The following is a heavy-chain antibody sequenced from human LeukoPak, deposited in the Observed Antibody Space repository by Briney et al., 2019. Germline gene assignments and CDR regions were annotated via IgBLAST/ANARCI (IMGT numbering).Heavy chain of an antibody. Sequence: ASVKVSCKASGYTFTGYYMHWVRQAPGQGLEWMGWINPNSGGTNYAQKFQGRVSMTRDTSISTAYMELSRLRSDDTAVYYCARSDYDFWSGRPGYMDVWGKGTTVTVSS. CDR1: GYTFTGYY. V-gene: IGHV1-2*02. CDR3: ARSDYDFWSGRPGYMDV. D-gene: IGHD3-3*01. J-gene: IGHJ6*03. CDR2: INPNSGGT.